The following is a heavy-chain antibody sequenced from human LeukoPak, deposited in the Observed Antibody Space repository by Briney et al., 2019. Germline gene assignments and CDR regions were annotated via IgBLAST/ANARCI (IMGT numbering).Heavy chain of an antibody. V-gene: IGHV1-8*01. D-gene: IGHD3-22*01. CDR2: MNPNSGNT. CDR3: ARGMGSGSYSAAYYFDY. CDR1: GYTFTSYD. Sequence: ASVKVSYKASGYTFTSYDFNWVRQATGQGLEWMGWMNPNSGNTGYEQMFQGRVTMARNTPISPAYMELSRLRSEDTAVYYCARGMGSGSYSAAYYFDYWGQGALVTVSS. J-gene: IGHJ4*02.